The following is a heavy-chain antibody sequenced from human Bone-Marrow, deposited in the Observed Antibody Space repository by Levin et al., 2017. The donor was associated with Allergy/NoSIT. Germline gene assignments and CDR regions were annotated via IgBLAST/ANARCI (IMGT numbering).Heavy chain of an antibody. CDR1: GYTFTGYY. J-gene: IGHJ5*02. CDR3: ARVLPRIAVAGIKVFNWFDP. CDR2: INPNSGGT. Sequence: GASVKVSCKASGYTFTGYYMHWVRQAPGQGLEWMGWINPNSGGTNYAQKFQGRVTMTRDTSISTAYMELSRLRSDDTAVYYCARVLPRIAVAGIKVFNWFDPWGQGTLVTVSS. D-gene: IGHD6-19*01. V-gene: IGHV1-2*02.